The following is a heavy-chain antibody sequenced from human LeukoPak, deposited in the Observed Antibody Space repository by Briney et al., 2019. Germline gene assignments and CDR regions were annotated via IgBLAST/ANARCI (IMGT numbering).Heavy chain of an antibody. CDR3: ARREDCSGGTCYSASWFDP. Sequence: AETLSLTCTVSSGSMKNYYWSWIRQAPGKGLEGIGNIYYSGSTNYNPSLNRRVTISLDTSKNHFSLQLTSMPAADTAVYYCARREDCSGGTCYSASWFDPWGQGTLVTVSS. J-gene: IGHJ5*02. V-gene: IGHV4-59*08. D-gene: IGHD2-15*01. CDR1: SGSMKNYY. CDR2: IYYSGST.